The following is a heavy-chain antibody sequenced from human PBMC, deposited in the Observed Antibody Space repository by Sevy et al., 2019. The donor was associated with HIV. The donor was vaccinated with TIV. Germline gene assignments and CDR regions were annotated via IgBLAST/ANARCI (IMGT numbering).Heavy chain of an antibody. CDR2: IYYSGST. CDR1: GGSISSSSYY. J-gene: IGHJ4*02. D-gene: IGHD3-9*01. CDR3: ARLTGAITICDY. Sequence: SETLSLTCTVSGGSISSSSYYWGWIRQPPGKGLEWIGSIYYSGSTYYNPSLKSRVTISVDTSKNQFSLKLSSVTAADTAVYYCARLTGAITICDYWGQGTLVTVSS. V-gene: IGHV4-39*01.